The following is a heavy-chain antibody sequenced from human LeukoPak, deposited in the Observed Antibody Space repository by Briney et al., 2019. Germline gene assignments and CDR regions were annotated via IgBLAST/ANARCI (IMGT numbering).Heavy chain of an antibody. V-gene: IGHV4-31*03. D-gene: IGHD4-17*01. J-gene: IGHJ4*02. CDR2: IYYSGST. CDR3: ARATTVTTPADY. Sequence: SETLTLPCTVSGGSISSGGYYWSWIRQHPGKGLEWIGYIYYSGSTYYNPSLKSRVTISVDTSKNQFSLKLSSVTAADTAVYYCARATTVTTPADYCGPGTVVTVSS. CDR1: GGSISSGGYY.